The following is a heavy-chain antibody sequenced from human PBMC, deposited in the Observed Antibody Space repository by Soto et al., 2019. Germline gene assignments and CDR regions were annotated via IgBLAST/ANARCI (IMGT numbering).Heavy chain of an antibody. CDR2: SSNSGTFS. Sequence: GGSLRLSCEGSGFTFSDYYISWIRQAPGKGLEWISYSSNSGTFSRYADSVRGRFSISRDNTKNLLYLQMNSLRAEDTAVYYCARSGDNYNRLDYWGQGTPVTVS. V-gene: IGHV3-11*06. CDR3: ARSGDNYNRLDY. D-gene: IGHD1-1*01. CDR1: GFTFSDYY. J-gene: IGHJ4*02.